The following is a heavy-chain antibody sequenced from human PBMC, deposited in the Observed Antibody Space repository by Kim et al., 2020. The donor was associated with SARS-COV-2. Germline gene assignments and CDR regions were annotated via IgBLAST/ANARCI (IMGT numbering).Heavy chain of an antibody. CDR1: GGSISSYY. V-gene: IGHV4-59*01. Sequence: SETLSLTCTVYGGSISSYYWSWIRQPPGKGLEWVAYINYSGTTNYNPSLKSRATISLDTSKNQFSLNLTSVTAADTAVYYCARDSGNYTWYFDLLGRGT. CDR2: INYSGTT. D-gene: IGHD1-7*01. CDR3: ARDSGNYTWYFDL. J-gene: IGHJ2*01.